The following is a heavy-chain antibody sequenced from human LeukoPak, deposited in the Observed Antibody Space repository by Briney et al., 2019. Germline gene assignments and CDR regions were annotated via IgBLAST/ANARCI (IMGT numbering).Heavy chain of an antibody. V-gene: IGHV4-30-4*01. CDR2: IYYSGST. D-gene: IGHD3-22*01. CDR3: GGARDSSGYLDAFDI. CDR1: GGSISSGDSY. Sequence: PSQTLSLTCSVSGGSISSGDSYWSWFRQPPGKGLEWIGYIYYSGSTYYNPSLKSRVTISVDTSKNQFSLKLYSVTAADTAVYYCGGARDSSGYLDAFDIWGQGTMVTVSS. J-gene: IGHJ3*02.